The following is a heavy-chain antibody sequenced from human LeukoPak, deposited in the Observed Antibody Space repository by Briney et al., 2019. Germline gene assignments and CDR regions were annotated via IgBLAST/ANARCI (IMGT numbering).Heavy chain of an antibody. Sequence: PGGSRRLSCAAAGFTVSNNYMSWVRQAPGKGLEWVSVIYSGEKTYYADSVKGRFTISRDSSKNTLYLQMNSLRAEDTAVYYCARDPQYGDHVGYFDYWGQGTLVTVSS. CDR2: IYSGEKT. V-gene: IGHV3-66*01. CDR3: ARDPQYGDHVGYFDY. D-gene: IGHD4-17*01. J-gene: IGHJ4*02. CDR1: GFTVSNNY.